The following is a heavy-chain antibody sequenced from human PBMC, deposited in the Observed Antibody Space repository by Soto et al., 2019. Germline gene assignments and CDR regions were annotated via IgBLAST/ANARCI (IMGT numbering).Heavy chain of an antibody. V-gene: IGHV4-59*08. CDR1: GGSISSYY. Sequence: SETLSLTCTVSGGSISSYYWSWIRQPPGKGLEWIGYIYYSGSTNYNPSLKSRVTITVDTSKNQFSLKLSSVTAADTAVYYCARRYSSSFDFWGQGTLVTVSS. D-gene: IGHD6-13*01. CDR2: IYYSGST. J-gene: IGHJ4*02. CDR3: ARRYSSSFDF.